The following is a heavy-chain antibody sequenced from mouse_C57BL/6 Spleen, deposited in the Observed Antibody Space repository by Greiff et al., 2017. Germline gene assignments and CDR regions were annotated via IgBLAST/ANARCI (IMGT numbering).Heavy chain of an antibody. CDR2: ISSGGDYI. V-gene: IGHV5-9-1*02. Sequence: EVQLVESGEGLVKPGGSLKLSCAASGFTFSSYAMSWVRQTPEKRLEWVAYISSGGDYIYYADTVKGRFTISRDNARNTLYLQMSSLKSEDTAMYYCTREGYSNPRGAMDYWGQGTLVTVSA. D-gene: IGHD2-5*01. CDR3: TREGYSNPRGAMDY. CDR1: GFTFSSYA. J-gene: IGHJ3*01.